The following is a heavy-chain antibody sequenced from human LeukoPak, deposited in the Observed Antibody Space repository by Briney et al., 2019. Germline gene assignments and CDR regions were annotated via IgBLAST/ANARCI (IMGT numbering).Heavy chain of an antibody. J-gene: IGHJ4*02. V-gene: IGHV1-3*01. Sequence: ASVKVSCKAYGHTFTSYAMHWVRQAPGQRLEWMGWINAGNGNTKYSQKFQGRVTITRDTSASTAYMELSSLRSEDTAVYYCARDRRWFGEPMYYFDYWGQGTLVTVSS. D-gene: IGHD3-10*01. CDR3: ARDRRWFGEPMYYFDY. CDR2: INAGNGNT. CDR1: GHTFTSYA.